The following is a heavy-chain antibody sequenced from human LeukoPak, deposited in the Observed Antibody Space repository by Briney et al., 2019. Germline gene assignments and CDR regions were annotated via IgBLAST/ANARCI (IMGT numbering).Heavy chain of an antibody. CDR3: AAGRPYSLLDY. J-gene: IGHJ4*02. V-gene: IGHV1-24*01. CDR2: FDVIDSET. CDR1: GSSLSELS. Sequence: GASVKVSCTVSGSSLSELSLYWVRRAPGKGLEWMGGFDVIDSETFYAQKFQGSVTMTEDSSTDTAYMELRSLTSDDTALYYCAAGRPYSLLDYWGQGTLVTVSS. D-gene: IGHD5-18*01.